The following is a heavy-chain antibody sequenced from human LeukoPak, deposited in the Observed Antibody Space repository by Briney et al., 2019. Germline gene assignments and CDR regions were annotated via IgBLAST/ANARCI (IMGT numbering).Heavy chain of an antibody. CDR2: FDPEDGET. D-gene: IGHD5-12*01. Sequence: ASVKVSCKASGYTLTELSMHWVRQAPGKGLEWMGGFDPEDGETIYAQKFQGRVTMTEDTSTDTAYMELSSLRSEDTAVYYCARTWDILTTRGFDYWGQGTLVTVSS. CDR1: GYTLTELS. V-gene: IGHV1-24*01. CDR3: ARTWDILTTRGFDY. J-gene: IGHJ4*02.